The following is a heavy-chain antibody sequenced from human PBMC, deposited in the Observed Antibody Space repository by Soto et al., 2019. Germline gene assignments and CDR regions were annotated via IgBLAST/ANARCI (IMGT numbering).Heavy chain of an antibody. Sequence: VQLVESGGGVVQPGRSLRLSCAASGFTFSSYGMHWVRQAPGKGLEWVAVISYDGSNKYYADSVKGRFTISRDNSKNTLYLQMNSLRAEDTAVYYCAKDPEEEGYYYYYGMDVWGQGTTVTVSS. CDR1: GFTFSSYG. CDR2: ISYDGSNK. CDR3: AKDPEEEGYYYYYGMDV. J-gene: IGHJ6*02. V-gene: IGHV3-30*18.